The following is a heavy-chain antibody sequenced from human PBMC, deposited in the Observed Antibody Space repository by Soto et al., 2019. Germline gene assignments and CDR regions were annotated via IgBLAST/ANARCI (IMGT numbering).Heavy chain of an antibody. CDR2: IYSGGST. J-gene: IGHJ3*02. Sequence: EVQLVESGGGLVQPGGSLRLSCAASGITVTSNYMNWVRQAPGKGPEWVSLIYSGGSTDYADSVKGRFTISRDNSKNSLFLQMNGLRAEDTAVYYCARAAKTYSAFDIWGQGTMVTVSS. CDR3: ARAAKTYSAFDI. CDR1: GITVTSNY. V-gene: IGHV3-66*01. D-gene: IGHD2-15*01.